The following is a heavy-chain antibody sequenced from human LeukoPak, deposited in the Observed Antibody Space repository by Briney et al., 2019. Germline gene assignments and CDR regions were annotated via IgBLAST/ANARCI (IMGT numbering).Heavy chain of an antibody. V-gene: IGHV3-30*02. D-gene: IGHD3-22*01. CDR2: TRHDDSNK. CDR1: GFDFSSYG. J-gene: IGHJ4*02. Sequence: PGGSLRLSCAASGFDFSSYGMYWVRQAPGKGLEWVTFTRHDDSNKYYADSVKGRFTISRDNSKNRLYLQMNSLRDEDTALYYCARSYYESSGYRTPDYWGQGTLVIVAS. CDR3: ARSYYESSGYRTPDY.